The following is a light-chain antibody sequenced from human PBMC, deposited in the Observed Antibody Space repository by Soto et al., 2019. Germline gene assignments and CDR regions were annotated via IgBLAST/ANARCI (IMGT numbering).Light chain of an antibody. V-gene: IGKV3-15*01. CDR3: QQYFNWPLTWT. J-gene: IGKJ3*01. CDR2: GAS. CDR1: QSINSKS. Sequence: IVLTQSPGTLSFSPGEAATVFCSVSQSINSKSLVWYQRKFGQAPRLLVYGASNRATGVPARFSGSGSGIEFTPTIRRLQSEDSAFYYCQQYFNWPLTWTFGTG.